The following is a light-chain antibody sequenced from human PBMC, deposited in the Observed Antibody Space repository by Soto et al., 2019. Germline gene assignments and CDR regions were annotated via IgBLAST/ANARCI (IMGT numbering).Light chain of an antibody. J-gene: IGLJ1*01. Sequence: QSVLTQPPSVSGSPGQSVAISCTGTSSDVGSYNRVSWYQQPPGAAPKLMIYEVSNRPSGVPDRFSGSKSGNTASLTISGLPVEDEADYYCNSYTGSSTYVFGTGTKLTVL. CDR2: EVS. CDR3: NSYTGSSTYV. V-gene: IGLV2-18*02. CDR1: SSDVGSYNR.